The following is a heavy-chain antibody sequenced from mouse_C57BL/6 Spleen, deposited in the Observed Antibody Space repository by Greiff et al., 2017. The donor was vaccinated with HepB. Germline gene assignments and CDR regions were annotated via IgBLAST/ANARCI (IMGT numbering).Heavy chain of an antibody. V-gene: IGHV3-6*01. CDR3: AREGYSNYRYFDV. J-gene: IGHJ1*03. Sequence: EVKLMESGPGLVKPSQSLSLTCSVTGYSITSGYYWNWIRQFPGNKLEWMGYISYDGSNNYNPSLKNRIPITRDTSKNQFFLKLNSVTTEDTATYYCAREGYSNYRYFDVWGTGTTVTVSS. CDR2: ISYDGSN. CDR1: GYSITSGYY. D-gene: IGHD2-5*01.